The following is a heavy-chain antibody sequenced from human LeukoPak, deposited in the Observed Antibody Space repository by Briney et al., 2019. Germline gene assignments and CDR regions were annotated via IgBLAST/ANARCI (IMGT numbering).Heavy chain of an antibody. J-gene: IGHJ4*02. CDR2: IKQDGSEA. CDR3: SNGVYDKSY. CDR1: GFTFTTYW. Sequence: GGSLRLSCTASGFTFTTYWMAWVRQAPGKGLEWVANIKQDGSEAYYAESVRGRFTISRDNAKNSLYLQMNSLRAEDTSVYYCSNGVYDKSYWGQGTLVTVSS. V-gene: IGHV3-7*01. D-gene: IGHD2/OR15-2a*01.